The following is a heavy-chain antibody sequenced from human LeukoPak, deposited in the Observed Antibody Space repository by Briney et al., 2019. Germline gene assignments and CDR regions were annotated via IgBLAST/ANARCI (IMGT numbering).Heavy chain of an antibody. D-gene: IGHD6-13*01. CDR3: ATWSSSWSAFDL. Sequence: ASVKVSCKASGYTFTGYYMHWVRQAPGQGLEWMGWINPKSGGTNYEQKFQGRVTMTRDTSITTAYMELSRLRSDDTAVYYCATWSSSWSAFDLWGQGKMVAVSS. J-gene: IGHJ3*01. CDR1: GYTFTGYY. CDR2: INPKSGGT. V-gene: IGHV1-2*02.